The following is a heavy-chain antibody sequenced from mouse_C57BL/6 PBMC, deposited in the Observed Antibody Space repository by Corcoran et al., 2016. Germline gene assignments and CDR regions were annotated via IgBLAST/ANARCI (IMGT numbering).Heavy chain of an antibody. D-gene: IGHD2-2*01. CDR1: GYNFTTYG. CDR3: ARWSYGYAFAY. V-gene: IGHV9-3*01. J-gene: IGHJ3*01. Sequence: QIQLVQSGPELKKPGETVKISCKASGYNFTTYGMSWVKQAPGKGLKWMGWINTYSGVPTYADDFKGRFAFSLETSASTAYLQINNLKNEDTATYFCARWSYGYAFAYWGQGTLVTVSA. CDR2: INTYSGVP.